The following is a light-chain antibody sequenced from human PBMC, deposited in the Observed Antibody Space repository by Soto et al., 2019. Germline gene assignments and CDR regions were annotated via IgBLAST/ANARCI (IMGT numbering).Light chain of an antibody. J-gene: IGKJ4*01. CDR3: QQYGGSPHT. CDR1: QNVSTNY. V-gene: IGKV3-20*01. CDR2: GAS. Sequence: EIVLTQSPGTLSFSPGERATLSCRPSQNVSTNYLAWYQQKPGQPPRLLIYGASVRAAGIPDRFSGSGSGTAFTLTINRLEAEDFAVYYCQQYGGSPHTFGGGTKVEIK.